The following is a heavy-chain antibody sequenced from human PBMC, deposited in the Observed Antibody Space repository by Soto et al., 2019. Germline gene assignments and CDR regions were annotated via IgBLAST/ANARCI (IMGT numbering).Heavy chain of an antibody. CDR2: IWYDGTNK. J-gene: IGHJ4*02. D-gene: IGHD1-1*01. V-gene: IGHV3-33*01. Sequence: QVQLVESGGGVVQPGRSLRLSCAASGFTFNSYGMHWVRQAPGKGLEWVAVIWYDGTNKYYADSVKGRFTISRDNSNNTLYLQMIILRAEDTAVYYWASSRCGVEPFFDYWGQGTLVTFFS. CDR1: GFTFNSYG. CDR3: ASSRCGVEPFFDY.